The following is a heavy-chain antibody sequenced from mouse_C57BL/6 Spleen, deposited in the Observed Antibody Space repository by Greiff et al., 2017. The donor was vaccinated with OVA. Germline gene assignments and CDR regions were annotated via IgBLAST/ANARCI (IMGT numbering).Heavy chain of an antibody. CDR2: INPSTGGT. CDR1: GYSFTGYY. J-gene: IGHJ2*01. V-gene: IGHV1-42*01. CDR3: ARSPSRGYVDY. Sequence: VQLQQSGPELVKPGASVKISCKASGYSFTGYYMNWVKQSPEKSLEWIGEINPSTGGTTYNQKFKAKATLTVDKSSSTAYMQLKSLTSEYAAVYSCARSPSRGYVDYWGQGTTLTVSS.